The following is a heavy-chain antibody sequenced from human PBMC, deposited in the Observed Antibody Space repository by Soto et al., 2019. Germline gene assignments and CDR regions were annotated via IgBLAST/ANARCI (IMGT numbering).Heavy chain of an antibody. J-gene: IGHJ3*02. CDR1: GFTFTNAW. Sequence: VQLVESGGGLVKPGGSLRLSCAASGFTFTNAWMTWVRQGPGKGLEWVGRIKSKSDGETIDYAAPVKGRFTISRDDSKNTLYLQMTSLKTEDTAVYYCTTGPNLRPLAAFDIWGQGTVVTVSS. CDR3: TTGPNLRPLAAFDI. CDR2: IKSKSDGETI. V-gene: IGHV3-15*01.